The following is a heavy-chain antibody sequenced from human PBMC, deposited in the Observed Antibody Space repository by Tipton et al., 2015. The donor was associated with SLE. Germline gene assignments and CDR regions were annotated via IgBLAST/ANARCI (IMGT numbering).Heavy chain of an antibody. D-gene: IGHD3-16*01. CDR1: GFSLNSGYY. Sequence: TLSLTCTVSGFSLNSGYYWSWIRQPPGKGLEWIGYIYYSGSTNYNPSLKSRVTLSVDTSKNQFSLKLSSVTAADTAVYYWARDLGRLYFDYWGQGTLVTVSS. V-gene: IGHV4-61*01. CDR2: IYYSGST. J-gene: IGHJ4*02. CDR3: ARDLGRLYFDY.